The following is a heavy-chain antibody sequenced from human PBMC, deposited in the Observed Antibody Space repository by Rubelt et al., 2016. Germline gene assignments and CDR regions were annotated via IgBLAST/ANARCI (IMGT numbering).Heavy chain of an antibody. J-gene: IGHJ4*02. Sequence: QVRLVQSGAEVKKPGASLKVSCKASGYTFTDFAMNWVRQAPGQGLEWMGRIHPDTGFTKNKQKFEGRVTLTRDTSITTAFMGLRSLRSDDTAVYYCARDPLPYSSSWYGSDYWGQGTLVTVSS. CDR3: ARDPLPYSSSWYGSDY. CDR1: GYTFTDFA. CDR2: IHPDTGFT. D-gene: IGHD6-13*01. V-gene: IGHV1-2*06.